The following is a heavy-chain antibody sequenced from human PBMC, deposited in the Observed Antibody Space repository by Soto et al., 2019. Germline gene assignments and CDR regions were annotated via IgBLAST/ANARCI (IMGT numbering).Heavy chain of an antibody. CDR3: ARVPSPGAAAGTGWFDP. J-gene: IGHJ5*02. Sequence: QSPTLSLTCAISGDSVSSNSAAWNWIRQSPSRGLEWLGRTYYRSKWYNDYAVSVKSRITINPDTSKNQFSLQLNSVTPEDTAVYYCARVPSPGAAAGTGWFDPWGQGTLVTVSS. D-gene: IGHD6-13*01. CDR2: TYYRSKWYN. CDR1: GDSVSSNSAA. V-gene: IGHV6-1*01.